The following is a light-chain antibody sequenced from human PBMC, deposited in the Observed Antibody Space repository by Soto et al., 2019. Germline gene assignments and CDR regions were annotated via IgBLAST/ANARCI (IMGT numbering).Light chain of an antibody. Sequence: TQPASVSGSPGQSITISCTGTSSDVGSYNLVSWYQQHPGKAPKLMIYEVSERPAGVSNRFSGSKSGSTASMTISGLQAEDEADYFGCSFARSRIVFGTGTKLTVL. CDR3: CSFARSRIV. J-gene: IGLJ1*01. V-gene: IGLV2-23*02. CDR2: EVS. CDR1: SSDVGSYNL.